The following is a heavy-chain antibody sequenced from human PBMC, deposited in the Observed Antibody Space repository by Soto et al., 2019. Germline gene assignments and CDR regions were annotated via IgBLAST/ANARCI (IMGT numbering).Heavy chain of an antibody. Sequence: QVQLVQSGAEVKKPGSSVKVSCKASGGNFSSYAISWVRQAPGQGLEWMGGIIPIFGTANYAQKFQGRVTITADESTSTAYMELSSLRSEDTAVYYCARAPYGSGSYPLVEDYWGQGTLVTVSS. CDR1: GGNFSSYA. J-gene: IGHJ4*02. V-gene: IGHV1-69*01. D-gene: IGHD3-10*01. CDR3: ARAPYGSGSYPLVEDY. CDR2: IIPIFGTA.